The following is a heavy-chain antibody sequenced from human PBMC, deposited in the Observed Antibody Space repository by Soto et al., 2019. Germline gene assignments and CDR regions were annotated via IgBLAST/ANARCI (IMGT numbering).Heavy chain of an antibody. V-gene: IGHV4-61*01. CDR2: LDSGGST. J-gene: IGHJ6*02. CDR3: ARDQFYGSASSNYIYYYYYGMDV. D-gene: IGHD3-10*01. Sequence: QVQLQESGPGLVKPSETLSLTCTVSGGSVSSGSYYWSWIRQPPGKGLEWVSVLDSGGSTYYADSVKGRFTISRDNSKNTLYLQMNSLRVEGTAVYFCARDQFYGSASSNYIYYYYYGMDVWGQGSTVTVSS. CDR1: GGSVSSGSYY.